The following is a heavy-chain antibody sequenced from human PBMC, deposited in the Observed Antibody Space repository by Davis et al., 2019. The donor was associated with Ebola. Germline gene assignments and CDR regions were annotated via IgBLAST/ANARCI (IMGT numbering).Heavy chain of an antibody. CDR2: IYPGDSDS. CDR3: ARQGGGSGRFTSFDY. CDR1: GYTFTSYW. J-gene: IGHJ4*02. V-gene: IGHV5-51*01. D-gene: IGHD1-26*01. Sequence: GGSLRLSCNTSGYTFTSYWIGWVRQMPGKGLEWMGNIYPGDSDSRYSPSFQGQVTLSADKSITTAYLQWKSLKASDTAIYYCARQGGGSGRFTSFDYWGQGTLVTVPS.